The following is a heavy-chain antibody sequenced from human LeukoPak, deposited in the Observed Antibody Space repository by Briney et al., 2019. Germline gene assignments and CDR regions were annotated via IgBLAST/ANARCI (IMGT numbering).Heavy chain of an antibody. D-gene: IGHD3-10*01. Sequence: SETLSLTCAVSGGSISSGSWWTWVRQPPGKGLEWIGEIYHGGNTNYIPSLESRVIISVDRSKNLFSLNLSSVSAADTAVYFCARVGGKFFDDWGQGTLVTVSS. CDR3: ARVGGKFFDD. V-gene: IGHV4-4*02. CDR1: GGSISSGSW. J-gene: IGHJ4*02. CDR2: IYHGGNT.